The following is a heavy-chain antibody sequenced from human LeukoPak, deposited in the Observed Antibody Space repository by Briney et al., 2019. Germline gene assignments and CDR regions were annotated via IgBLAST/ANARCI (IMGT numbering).Heavy chain of an antibody. Sequence: ASVKVSCKASGGTFSSYAISWVRQAPGQGLEWMGGIIPIFGTANYAQKFQGRVTITADESTSTAYMELSSLRSEDTAVYYCAMFGAPAIASLRLSGGYLHLNFDYWGQGTLVTVSS. CDR3: AMFGAPAIASLRLSGGYLHLNFDY. CDR1: GGTFSSYA. CDR2: IIPIFGTA. D-gene: IGHD3-16*01. V-gene: IGHV1-69*13. J-gene: IGHJ4*02.